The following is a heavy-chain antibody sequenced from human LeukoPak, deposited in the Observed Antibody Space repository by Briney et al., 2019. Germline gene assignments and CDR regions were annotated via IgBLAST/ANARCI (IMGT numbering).Heavy chain of an antibody. CDR2: IYSSGFT. CDR1: GFTVSSDY. V-gene: IGHV3-53*01. J-gene: IGHJ4*02. CDR3: ARETFTVPFDY. Sequence: GGSLRLSCVASGFTVSSDYMSWVRQAPGKGLEWASVIYSSGFTNYADSVKGRSTISGDNSKNTVYLEMNSLRVEDTAVYYCARETFTVPFDYWGQGTLVTVSS. D-gene: IGHD3-16*01.